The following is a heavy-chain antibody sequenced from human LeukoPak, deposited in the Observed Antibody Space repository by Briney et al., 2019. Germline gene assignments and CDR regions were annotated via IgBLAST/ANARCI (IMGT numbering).Heavy chain of an antibody. V-gene: IGHV3-30*18. J-gene: IGHJ6*02. CDR2: ISYDGSNK. CDR3: AKGLAYYDSGESYYYGMDV. D-gene: IGHD3-10*01. Sequence: PGGSLRPSCAASGFTFSSYGMHWGRQAPGKGLEWVAVISYDGSNKYADSVKGRFTISRDISKNTLYLQMNSLRAEDTAVYYCAKGLAYYDSGESYYYGMDVWGQGTTVTVSS. CDR1: GFTFSSYG.